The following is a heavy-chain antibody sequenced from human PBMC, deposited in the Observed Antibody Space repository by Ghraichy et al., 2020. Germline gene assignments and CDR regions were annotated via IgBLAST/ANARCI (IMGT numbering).Heavy chain of an antibody. D-gene: IGHD3-10*01. Sequence: GSLRLSCAVHGDSFSPYFWSWIRQPPGRGLEWIAEINHSGITDYNPSLRSRVTISVDTSKNQISLRLNSVTAADTALYYCARYLSGRYFDPWGQGTLVIVSS. CDR3: ARYLSGRYFDP. J-gene: IGHJ5*02. V-gene: IGHV4-34*01. CDR1: GDSFSPYF. CDR2: INHSGIT.